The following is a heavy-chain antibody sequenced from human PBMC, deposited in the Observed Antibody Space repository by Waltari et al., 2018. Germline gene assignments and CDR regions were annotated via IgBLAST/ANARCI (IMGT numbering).Heavy chain of an antibody. J-gene: IGHJ4*02. V-gene: IGHV4-61*01. D-gene: IGHD1-1*01. CDR2: VSNSGYT. Sequence: QVQLQESGPGLLKPAETLSITCTVCGGSVTSASDYWSWIRQPPGKGLEWIGYVSNSGYTNYKPSLRGRVTISLDTSRNQFSLKVSSVTAADTAMYYCARGSDAYKTAYWGQGTLVTVSS. CDR3: ARGSDAYKTAY. CDR1: GGSVTSASDY.